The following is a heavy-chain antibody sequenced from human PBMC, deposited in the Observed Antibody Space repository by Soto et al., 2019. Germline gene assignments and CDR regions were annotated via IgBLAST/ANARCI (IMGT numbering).Heavy chain of an antibody. CDR2: TSYTWNT. V-gene: IGHV4-59*01. Sequence: ETLSLTCLVSGGPITSYHWSWIRPFPERGLEWIGYTSYTWNTNYNPSLQSRVTTSMDTSKNQVSLXVTSMTAADTAVYYCARDMYPGFSHYFDPGPQGTLVTVSS. D-gene: IGHD4-4*01. J-gene: IGHJ5*02. CDR3: ARDMYPGFSHYFDP. CDR1: GGPITSYH.